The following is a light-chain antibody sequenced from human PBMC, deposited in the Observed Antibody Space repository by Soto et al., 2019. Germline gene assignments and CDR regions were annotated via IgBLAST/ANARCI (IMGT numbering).Light chain of an antibody. Sequence: QSALTQPASVSGSPGQSITISCTGTSSDVGCYNYVSWYQQHPGKAPKLLIYDVSNRPSGVSNRFSGSKSGNTASLIISGLQAEDEADYYCSSYTTSNTVVFGGGTKLTVL. CDR2: DVS. J-gene: IGLJ2*01. CDR1: SSDVGCYNY. CDR3: SSYTTSNTVV. V-gene: IGLV2-14*03.